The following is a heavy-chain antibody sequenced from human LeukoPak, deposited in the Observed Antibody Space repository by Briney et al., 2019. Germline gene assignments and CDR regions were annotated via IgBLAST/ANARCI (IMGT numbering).Heavy chain of an antibody. Sequence: SETLSLTCTVSGGSISSSIYYWSWIRQPPGKGLEWIGYIYYSGSTYYNPSLKSRVTISVDTSKNQFSLKLSSVTAADTAVYYCARGPYGSGSPLRAFDIWGQGTMVTVSS. J-gene: IGHJ3*02. CDR2: IYYSGST. D-gene: IGHD3-10*01. V-gene: IGHV4-30-4*01. CDR1: GGSISSSIYY. CDR3: ARGPYGSGSPLRAFDI.